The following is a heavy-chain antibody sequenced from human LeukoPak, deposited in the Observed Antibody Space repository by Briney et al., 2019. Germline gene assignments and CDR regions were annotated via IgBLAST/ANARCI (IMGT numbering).Heavy chain of an antibody. CDR3: TRDGSGFYYYYYMDV. D-gene: IGHD6-25*01. CDR1: GFTFSDYS. V-gene: IGHV3-21*01. CDR2: ISTVSTYT. J-gene: IGHJ6*03. Sequence: GGSLRLSCAASGFTFSDYSMNWVRQAPGKGLEWVASISTVSTYTFYAESLKGRISISRDNAKNSLILQMSSLRADDTAVYYCTRDGSGFYYYYYMDVWGKGTTVTVCS.